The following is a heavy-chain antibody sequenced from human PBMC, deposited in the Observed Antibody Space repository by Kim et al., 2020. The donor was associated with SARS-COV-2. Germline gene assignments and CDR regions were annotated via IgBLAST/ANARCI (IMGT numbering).Heavy chain of an antibody. CDR3: AREDDFWSSFIFDY. J-gene: IGHJ4*02. V-gene: IGHV3-48*02. D-gene: IGHD3-3*01. Sequence: ADSVKGRFTITRDNAKNPLYLQMNSLGDEDTAVYYCAREDDFWSSFIFDYWGQGTLVTVSS.